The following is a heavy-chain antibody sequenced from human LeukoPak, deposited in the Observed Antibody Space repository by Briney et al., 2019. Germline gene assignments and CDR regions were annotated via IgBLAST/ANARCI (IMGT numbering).Heavy chain of an antibody. CDR1: GYTFTSYG. CDR3: ARGLTRWLQFSLNY. CDR2: MNPNSGNT. Sequence: ASVKVSCKASGYTFTSYGISWVRQAPGQGLEWMGWMNPNSGNTGYAQKFQGRVTMTRNTSISTAYMELSSLRSEDTAVYYCARGLTRWLQFSLNYWGQGTLVTVSS. V-gene: IGHV1-8*02. J-gene: IGHJ4*02. D-gene: IGHD5-24*01.